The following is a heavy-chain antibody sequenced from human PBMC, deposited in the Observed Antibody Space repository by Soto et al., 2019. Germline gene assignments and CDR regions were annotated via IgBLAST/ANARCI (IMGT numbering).Heavy chain of an antibody. V-gene: IGHV1-18*04. CDR1: GYTFTSYG. Sequence: ASVKVSCKASGYTFTSYGISWVRQAPGQGLEWMGWISAYNGNTNYAQKLQGRVTMTTDTSTSTAYMELRSLRSDDTAVYYCARDRAYYDFWSGYYTPIDAFAIWVQGTMVAVSS. D-gene: IGHD3-3*01. CDR2: ISAYNGNT. J-gene: IGHJ3*02. CDR3: ARDRAYYDFWSGYYTPIDAFAI.